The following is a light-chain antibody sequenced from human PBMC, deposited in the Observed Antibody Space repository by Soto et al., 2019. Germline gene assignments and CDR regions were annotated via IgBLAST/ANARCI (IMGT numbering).Light chain of an antibody. V-gene: IGKV1-33*01. CDR1: QDISNY. CDR2: DAS. CDR3: QQYRT. J-gene: IGKJ3*01. Sequence: DIQMTQSPSSLSASVGDRVTITCQASQDISNYLNWYQQKPGKGPKLLIYDASNLETGVPSRFSGSGSGTDFTFTIRSLQPEDIATYYCQQYRTFGPGTKVDIK.